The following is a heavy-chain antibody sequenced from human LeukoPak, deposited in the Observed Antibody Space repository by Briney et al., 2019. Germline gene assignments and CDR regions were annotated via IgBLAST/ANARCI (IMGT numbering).Heavy chain of an antibody. Sequence: AGGSLRLSCAASGFTFSSYAMSWVRQAPGKGLEWVSTITGSGGTTYYADPVKGRFTISRDNSKNTLYLQMNSLRAEDTALYYCARESPVAATGRSWFDSWGQGTLVTVSS. D-gene: IGHD6-13*01. CDR3: ARESPVAATGRSWFDS. CDR1: GFTFSSYA. V-gene: IGHV3-23*01. J-gene: IGHJ5*01. CDR2: ITGSGGTT.